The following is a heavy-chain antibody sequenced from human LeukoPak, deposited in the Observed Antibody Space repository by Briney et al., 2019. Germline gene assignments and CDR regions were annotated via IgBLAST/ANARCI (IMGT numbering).Heavy chain of an antibody. CDR2: INEDGSST. Sequence: GGSLRLSCAASRYTFSTYWMHLIRQGPGKGLVWVSRINEDGSSTSYADSVRGRFTISRDNAKNTLYLQMNSLRAEDTAVYYCTRDTFGARDSWGQGTLVTVSS. V-gene: IGHV3-74*01. D-gene: IGHD3-10*01. CDR3: TRDTFGARDS. J-gene: IGHJ4*02. CDR1: RYTFSTYW.